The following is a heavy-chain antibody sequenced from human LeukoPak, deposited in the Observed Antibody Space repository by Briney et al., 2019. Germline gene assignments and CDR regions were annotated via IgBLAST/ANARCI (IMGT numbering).Heavy chain of an antibody. Sequence: GGSLRLSCAASGFTFSSYAMHWVRQAPGKGLEWVAVISYDGSNKYYADSVKGRFTISRDNSNNTPYLQMNSLRAEDTAVYYCAKDLSPYYYDSSGHFDYWGQGTLVTVSS. CDR1: GFTFSSYA. D-gene: IGHD3-22*01. CDR2: ISYDGSNK. V-gene: IGHV3-30-3*01. J-gene: IGHJ4*02. CDR3: AKDLSPYYYDSSGHFDY.